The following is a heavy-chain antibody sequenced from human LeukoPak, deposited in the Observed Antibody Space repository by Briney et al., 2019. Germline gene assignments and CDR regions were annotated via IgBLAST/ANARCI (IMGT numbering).Heavy chain of an antibody. CDR3: ARKGGSKVRGVIMDAFDM. CDR2: IKADGSIT. Sequence: GGSLRLSCAASGFTFSTYWMHWVRQAPGKGLVWVSRIKADGSITAYADSVKGRFTISRDNAKNSLYLQMNSLRAEDTAVYYCARKGGSKVRGVIMDAFDMWGQGTMVTVSS. CDR1: GFTFSTYW. J-gene: IGHJ3*02. V-gene: IGHV3-74*03. D-gene: IGHD3-10*01.